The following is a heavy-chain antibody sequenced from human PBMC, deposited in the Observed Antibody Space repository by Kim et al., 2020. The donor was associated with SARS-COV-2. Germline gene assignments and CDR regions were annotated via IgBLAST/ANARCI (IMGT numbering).Heavy chain of an antibody. CDR3: EREPSFGDYDY. J-gene: IGHJ4*02. V-gene: IGHV3-30*01. Sequence: HYADSVKVRFTISRDNSKNMLLLQMNSLRPEDTALFYCEREPSFGDYDYWGQGTLVTVSS. D-gene: IGHD4-17*01.